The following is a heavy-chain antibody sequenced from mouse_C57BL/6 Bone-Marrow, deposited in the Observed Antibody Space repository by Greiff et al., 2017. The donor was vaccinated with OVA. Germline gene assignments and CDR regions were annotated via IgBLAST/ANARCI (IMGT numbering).Heavy chain of an antibody. Sequence: VQLQQSGAELVRPGASVKLSCTASGFNIKDDYMHWVKQRPEQGLEWIGWIDPENGDTEYASKFQGKATITADTSSNTAYLQLSSLTSEDTAVYYCTTSMMVTFFDYWGQGTTLTVSS. CDR1: GFNIKDDY. CDR2: IDPENGDT. V-gene: IGHV14-4*01. D-gene: IGHD2-3*01. CDR3: TTSMMVTFFDY. J-gene: IGHJ2*01.